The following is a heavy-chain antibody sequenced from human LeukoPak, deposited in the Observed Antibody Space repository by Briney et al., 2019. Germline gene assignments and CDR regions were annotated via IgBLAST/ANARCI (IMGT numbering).Heavy chain of an antibody. V-gene: IGHV3-23*01. CDR1: GFTVSSNY. Sequence: GGSLRLSCAASGFTVSSNYMSWVRQAPGKGLEWVSAISGSGGSTYYADSVKGRFTISRDNSKNTLYLQMNSLRAEDTAVYYCAKDLSIAVANDAFDIWGQGTMVTVSS. CDR3: AKDLSIAVANDAFDI. J-gene: IGHJ3*02. CDR2: ISGSGGST. D-gene: IGHD6-19*01.